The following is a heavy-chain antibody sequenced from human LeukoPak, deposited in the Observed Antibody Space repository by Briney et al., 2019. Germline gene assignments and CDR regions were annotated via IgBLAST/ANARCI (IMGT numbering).Heavy chain of an antibody. D-gene: IGHD3-10*01. V-gene: IGHV4-4*02. CDR1: GASITSSNW. J-gene: IGHJ3*02. Sequence: SETLSLTCDVSGASITSSNWWNWVRQPPGKGLEWIGEIYHDETTNYNPSLKSRVTISVDKSKNHFSLNLSAVTAADAAVYYCARADTSGTDSSDAFDIWGQGTVVTVSS. CDR3: ARADTSGTDSSDAFDI. CDR2: IYHDETT.